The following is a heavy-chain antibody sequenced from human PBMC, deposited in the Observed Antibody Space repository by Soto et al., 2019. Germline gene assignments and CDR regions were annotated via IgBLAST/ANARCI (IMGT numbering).Heavy chain of an antibody. V-gene: IGHV3-15*07. CDR1: GFTFSNAW. D-gene: IGHD3-22*01. CDR3: TRTYYYDSSGYPGGEYYFDY. CDR2: IKSKTDGGTT. J-gene: IGHJ4*02. Sequence: GGSLRLSCAASGFTFSNAWMNWVRQAPGKGLEWVGRIKSKTDGGTTDYAAPVKGRFTISRDDSKNTLYLQMNSLKTEDTAVYYCTRTYYYDSSGYPGGEYYFDYWGQGTLVTVSS.